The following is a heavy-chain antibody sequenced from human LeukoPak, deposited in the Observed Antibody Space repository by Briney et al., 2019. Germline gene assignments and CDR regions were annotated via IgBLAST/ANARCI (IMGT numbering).Heavy chain of an antibody. Sequence: RASVKVSCKASGYTFTSYAMHWVRQAPGQRLEWMGWINAGNGNTKYSQKFQGRVTITRDTSASTAYMELSSLRSEDTAVYYCARATPYYYDSSGYYPQYYYYDMDVWGQGTTVTVSS. V-gene: IGHV1-3*01. CDR1: GYTFTSYA. CDR2: INAGNGNT. CDR3: ARATPYYYDSSGYYPQYYYYDMDV. D-gene: IGHD3-22*01. J-gene: IGHJ6*02.